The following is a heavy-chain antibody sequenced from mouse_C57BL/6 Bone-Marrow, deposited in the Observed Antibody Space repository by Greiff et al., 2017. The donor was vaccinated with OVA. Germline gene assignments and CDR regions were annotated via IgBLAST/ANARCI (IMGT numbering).Heavy chain of an antibody. CDR3: SRRLLRWFAY. CDR1: GYTFTSYW. D-gene: IGHD1-1*01. CDR2: IYPYDSET. J-gene: IGHJ3*01. Sequence: QVQLQQPGAELVRPGSSVKLSCKASGYTFTSYWMDWVKQRPGQGLEWIGNIYPYDSETNYNQKFKDKATLTVDKSTSPAYMQLSSLTSEDSAVYYCSRRLLRWFAYWGQGTLVTVSA. V-gene: IGHV1-61*01.